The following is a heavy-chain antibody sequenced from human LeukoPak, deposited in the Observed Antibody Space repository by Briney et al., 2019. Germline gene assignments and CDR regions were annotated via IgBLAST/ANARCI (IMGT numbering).Heavy chain of an antibody. CDR2: IWYGGSNK. Sequence: PGGSMRLSCAASGFTFSSYGMHWVRQAPGKGLEWVAVIWYGGSNKYYADSVKGRFTISRDNAKNSLYLQMNSLRAEDTAVYYCARELIAVAGIAPRGYWGQGTLVTVSS. CDR1: GFTFSSYG. CDR3: ARELIAVAGIAPRGY. D-gene: IGHD6-19*01. J-gene: IGHJ4*02. V-gene: IGHV3-33*08.